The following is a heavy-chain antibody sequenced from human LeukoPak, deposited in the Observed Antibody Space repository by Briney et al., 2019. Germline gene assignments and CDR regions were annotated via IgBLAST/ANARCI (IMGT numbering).Heavy chain of an antibody. D-gene: IGHD6-19*01. J-gene: IGHJ4*02. CDR2: ISGSGGST. CDR1: GFTFSSYG. Sequence: PGGTLRLSCATSGFTFSSYGMSWVRQAPGKGLEWVSAISGSGGSTYYADSVKGRFTISRDNSKNTLYLQMNSLRAEDTAVYYCAKGYSSGWYISGAWGQGTLVTVSS. V-gene: IGHV3-23*01. CDR3: AKGYSSGWYISGA.